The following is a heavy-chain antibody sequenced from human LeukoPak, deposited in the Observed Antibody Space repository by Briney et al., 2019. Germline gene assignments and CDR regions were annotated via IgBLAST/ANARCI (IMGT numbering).Heavy chain of an antibody. Sequence: QAGGSLRLSCATSGLTVSSNYMSWVRQAPGKGLEWVSVIHIGGSTFYADSVKGRFTISRDNSKNTLYLQMSSLRAEDTAVYYCARFFRSSSGWYYFDYWGQGTLVTVSS. CDR2: IHIGGST. CDR3: ARFFRSSSGWYYFDY. V-gene: IGHV3-66*01. J-gene: IGHJ4*02. D-gene: IGHD6-19*01. CDR1: GLTVSSNY.